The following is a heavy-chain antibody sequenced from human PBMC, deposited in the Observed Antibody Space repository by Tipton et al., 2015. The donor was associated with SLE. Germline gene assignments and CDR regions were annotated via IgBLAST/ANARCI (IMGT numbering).Heavy chain of an antibody. V-gene: IGHV4-38-2*01. J-gene: IGHJ4*02. Sequence: PGLVKPSETLSLTCAVSGYSISSGYYWGWIRQPPGKGLEWIGSIYHSGSTYYNPSLKSRVTISVDTSKNQFSLKLSSVTAADTAVYYCARYNWGLGYWGQGTLVTVSS. CDR3: ARYNWGLGY. D-gene: IGHD1-20*01. CDR2: IYHSGST. CDR1: GYSISSGYY.